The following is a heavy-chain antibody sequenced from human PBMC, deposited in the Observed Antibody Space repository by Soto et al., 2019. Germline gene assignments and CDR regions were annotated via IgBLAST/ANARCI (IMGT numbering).Heavy chain of an antibody. V-gene: IGHV3-74*01. J-gene: IGHJ4*02. CDR1: GFTFSSNW. CDR2: INSDWSST. Sequence: PGGSLRLSCAASGFTFSSNWMHWVRQVPGKGLVWVSRINSDWSSTTYADSVKGRFTISRDNAKNTLYLEMNSLRAEDTAVYYCARPTAISCRFECWGKGTPVTVSS. D-gene: IGHD2-2*01. CDR3: ARPTAISCRFEC.